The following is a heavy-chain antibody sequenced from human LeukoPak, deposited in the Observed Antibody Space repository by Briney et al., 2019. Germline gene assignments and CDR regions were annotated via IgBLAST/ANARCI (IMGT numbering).Heavy chain of an antibody. Sequence: GRSLTLSCAASGFTFRSFGMHCVRQAPGKGLEWVAVIWYDASNKYYADSVKGRFTISRDNSKNTLYLHMNSLRDDDTAVYYCVRGVGVSRFNYLDPWGQGTLVIVSS. D-gene: IGHD1-7*01. CDR3: VRGVGVSRFNYLDP. CDR2: IWYDASNK. J-gene: IGHJ5*02. CDR1: GFTFRSFG. V-gene: IGHV3-33*01.